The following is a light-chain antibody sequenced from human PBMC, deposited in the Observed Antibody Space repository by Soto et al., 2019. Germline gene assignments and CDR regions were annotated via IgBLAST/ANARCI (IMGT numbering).Light chain of an antibody. J-gene: IGKJ4*01. Sequence: DIMMTQSPDSLSVSLGERATINCRSSQTVLHSSNNKNYLAWYQQKPGQPPKLLIYWASTRDSGVPDRFSGSGSGTDFTLTISSLQAEDVAVYSCQQYYRTPITFGGGTKVEIE. CDR3: QQYYRTPIT. CDR2: WAS. V-gene: IGKV4-1*01. CDR1: QTVLHSSNNKNY.